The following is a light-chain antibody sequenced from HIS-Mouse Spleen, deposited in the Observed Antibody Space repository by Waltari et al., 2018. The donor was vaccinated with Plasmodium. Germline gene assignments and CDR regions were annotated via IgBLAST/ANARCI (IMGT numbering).Light chain of an antibody. V-gene: IGLV3-1*01. CDR1: KLGDKY. CDR2: QDS. CDR3: QAWDSSTVV. J-gene: IGLJ2*01. Sequence: SYELNQPPSASVYPGQTASIPCCRDKLGDKYACWYQQKPGQSPVLVIYQDSQRPSGIPERFSGSNAGNTATLTISGTQAMDEADYYCQAWDSSTVVFGGGTKLTVL.